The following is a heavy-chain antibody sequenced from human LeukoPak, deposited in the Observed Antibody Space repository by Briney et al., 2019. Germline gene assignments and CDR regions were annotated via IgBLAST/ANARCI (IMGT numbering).Heavy chain of an antibody. J-gene: IGHJ4*02. V-gene: IGHV3-30*02. D-gene: IGHD6-6*01. CDR2: IRYDGSNK. CDR3: AKDLLAARPSVQYFDY. CDR1: GFTFSSYG. Sequence: GGSLRLSCAASGFTFSSYGMHWVRQAPGKGLEWVAFIRYDGSNKYYADSVKGRFTISRVNSKNTLYLQMNSLRAEDTAVYYCAKDLLAARPSVQYFDYWGQGTLVTVSS.